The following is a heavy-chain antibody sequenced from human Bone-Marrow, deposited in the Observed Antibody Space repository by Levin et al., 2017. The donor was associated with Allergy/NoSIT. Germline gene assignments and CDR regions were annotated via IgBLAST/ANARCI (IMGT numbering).Heavy chain of an antibody. CDR3: ASQTTNSIAWYFDL. J-gene: IGHJ2*01. V-gene: IGHV4-34*01. CDR1: GGSFSGYY. CDR2: INHSGST. D-gene: IGHD4-11*01. Sequence: SETLSLTCAVYGGSFSGYYWSWIRQPPGKGLEWIGEINHSGSTNYNPSLKSRVTISVDTSKNQFSLKLSSVTAADTAVYYCASQTTNSIAWYFDLWGRGTLVTVSS.